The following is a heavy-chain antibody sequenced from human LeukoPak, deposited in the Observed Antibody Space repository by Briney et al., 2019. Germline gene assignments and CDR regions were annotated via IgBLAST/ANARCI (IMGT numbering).Heavy chain of an antibody. CDR2: IYYSGTT. D-gene: IGHD2-15*01. CDR3: ARTRSSGGSFYYFDY. CDR1: GGSISSDY. Sequence: SETLSLTCTVSGGSISSDYWSWIRQPPGKGLEWIGYIYYSGTTNYNPSLKSRGTISVDTSKNQFSLKLSSVTAADTAVYYCARTRSSGGSFYYFDYLGQGTLVTVSS. V-gene: IGHV4-59*08. J-gene: IGHJ4*02.